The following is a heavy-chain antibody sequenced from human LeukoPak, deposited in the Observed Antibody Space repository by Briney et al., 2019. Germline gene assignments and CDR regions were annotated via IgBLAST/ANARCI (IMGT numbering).Heavy chain of an antibody. V-gene: IGHV3-23*01. CDR1: GFTFSSYA. Sequence: GGSLRLSCAASGFTFSSYAMTWFRQAPGKGLEWVSEISAAGGTTYYADSMEGRFTISRDNSKNTLYLQMNTLRAEDTAVYYCAKDPTTVTASEDRTTDFDSWGQGTLVTVSS. CDR2: ISAAGGTT. D-gene: IGHD4-17*01. J-gene: IGHJ4*02. CDR3: AKDPTTVTASEDRTTDFDS.